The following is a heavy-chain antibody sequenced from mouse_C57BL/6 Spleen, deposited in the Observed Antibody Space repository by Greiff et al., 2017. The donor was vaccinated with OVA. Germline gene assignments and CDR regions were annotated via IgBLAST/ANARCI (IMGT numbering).Heavy chain of an antibody. Sequence: VKLQQSGAELVRPGASVTLSCKASGYTFTDYEMHWVKQTPVHGLEWIGAIDPETGGTAYNQKFKGKAILTADKSSSTAYMELRSLTSEDSAVYYCTRNNYYGSSYDNYAMDYRGQGTSVTVSS. D-gene: IGHD1-1*01. CDR2: IDPETGGT. CDR1: GYTFTDYE. V-gene: IGHV1-15*01. J-gene: IGHJ4*01. CDR3: TRNNYYGSSYDNYAMDY.